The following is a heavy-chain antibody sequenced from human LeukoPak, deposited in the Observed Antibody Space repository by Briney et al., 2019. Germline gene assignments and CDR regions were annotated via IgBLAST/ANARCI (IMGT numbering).Heavy chain of an antibody. CDR2: INHSGST. CDR1: GGSFSGYY. V-gene: IGHV4-34*01. Sequence: SETLSLTCAVYGGSFSGYYWSWIRQPPGKGLEWIGEINHSGSTNYNPSLKSRVTISVDTSKNQFSLKLSSVTAADTAVYYCARGRTIVRGVYMDVWGKGTTVTVSS. D-gene: IGHD3-10*01. J-gene: IGHJ6*03. CDR3: ARGRTIVRGVYMDV.